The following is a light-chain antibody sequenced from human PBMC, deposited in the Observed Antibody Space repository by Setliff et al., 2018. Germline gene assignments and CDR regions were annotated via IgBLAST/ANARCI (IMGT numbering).Light chain of an antibody. CDR2: GTS. J-gene: IGKJ1*01. CDR1: QIVSTSY. Sequence: EIVLTQSPGTLSLSPGERATLSCRASQIVSTSYLAWYQQKPGQAPRLLIYGTSNRATGIPDRFSGSGSGTDFTLTISRLEPEDFAVYYCQQYGSSSWTFGQGTKVDIK. V-gene: IGKV3-20*01. CDR3: QQYGSSSWT.